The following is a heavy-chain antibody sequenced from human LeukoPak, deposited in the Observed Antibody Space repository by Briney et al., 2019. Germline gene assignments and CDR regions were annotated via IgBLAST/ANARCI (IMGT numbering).Heavy chain of an antibody. Sequence: ASVKVSCKASGYTFTDYNMHWVRQAPGQGLEWMGWVNPNSGDTNYVHKFQGRVTMTSDTSISTAYMDLSRVRSDDTAVYYCALLFSSTWYRFDSWGQGTLVTVSS. V-gene: IGHV1-2*02. J-gene: IGHJ4*02. CDR3: ALLFSSTWYRFDS. CDR2: VNPNSGDT. CDR1: GYTFTDYN. D-gene: IGHD6-13*01.